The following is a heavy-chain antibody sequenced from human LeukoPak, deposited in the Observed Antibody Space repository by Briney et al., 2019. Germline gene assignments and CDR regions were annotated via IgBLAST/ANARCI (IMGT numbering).Heavy chain of an antibody. Sequence: PGGSLRLSCAASGFTFSTYSMNWVRQAPGKGLEWVSYISSGSSTIYYADSVKGRFTISRDNAQNSLYLQMNSLRAEDTAVYYCARELGGYLDYWGQGTLVTVSS. CDR2: ISSGSSTI. D-gene: IGHD4-23*01. CDR1: GFTFSTYS. V-gene: IGHV3-48*01. J-gene: IGHJ4*02. CDR3: ARELGGYLDY.